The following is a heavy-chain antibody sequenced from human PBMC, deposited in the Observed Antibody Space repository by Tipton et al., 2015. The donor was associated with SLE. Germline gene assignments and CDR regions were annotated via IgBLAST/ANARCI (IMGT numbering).Heavy chain of an antibody. Sequence: TLSLTCAVSAYSISSDYYWGWIRQPPGKGLEWIGSIYHSGSTYYNPSLKSRVTISVDTSKNQFSLKLSSVTAADTAVYYCARGYYYMDVWGKGTTVTVSS. CDR2: IYHSGST. V-gene: IGHV4-38-2*01. J-gene: IGHJ6*03. CDR1: AYSISSDYY. CDR3: ARGYYYMDV.